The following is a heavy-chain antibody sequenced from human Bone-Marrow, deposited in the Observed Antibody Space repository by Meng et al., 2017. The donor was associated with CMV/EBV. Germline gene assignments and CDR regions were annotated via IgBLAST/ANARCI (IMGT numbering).Heavy chain of an antibody. CDR2: INPNSGGT. CDR1: GYTFTGYY. V-gene: IGHV1-2*02. CDR3: ARGAIAVAGGRVFDY. J-gene: IGHJ4*02. D-gene: IGHD6-19*01. Sequence: SGYTFTGYYKHWVRQAPGQGLEWMGWINPNSGGTNYAQKFQGRVTMTRDTSISTAYMELSRLRSDDTAVYYCARGAIAVAGGRVFDYWGQGTLVTVSS.